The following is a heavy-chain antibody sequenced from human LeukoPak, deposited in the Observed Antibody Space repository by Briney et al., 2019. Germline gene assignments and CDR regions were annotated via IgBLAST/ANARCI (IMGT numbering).Heavy chain of an antibody. V-gene: IGHV3-74*01. J-gene: IGHJ6*02. Sequence: GGSLRLSCAASGFSFSNFWMHWVRQAPGKGLVCVSHISSDGSTTTYADSVKGRFTISRDNAENTLFLQMNSLRPEDTAVYYCARGHAPAPRPAMDGWGQGTTVTGSS. CDR2: ISSDGSTT. CDR1: GFSFSNFW. CDR3: ARGHAPAPRPAMDG.